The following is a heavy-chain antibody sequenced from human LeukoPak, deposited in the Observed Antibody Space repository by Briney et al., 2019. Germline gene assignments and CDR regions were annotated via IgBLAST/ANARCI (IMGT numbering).Heavy chain of an antibody. J-gene: IGHJ4*02. Sequence: KPSETLSLTCTVSGGSISSGDYYWSWIRQPPGKGLEWIGYISYSGSTYYNPSLKSRVTISVDTSKNQFSLKLSSVTAADTAVYYCASHCSSTSCYRYYFDYWGQGTLVTVSS. CDR3: ASHCSSTSCYRYYFDY. CDR1: GGSISSGDYY. CDR2: ISYSGST. V-gene: IGHV4-30-4*01. D-gene: IGHD2-2*01.